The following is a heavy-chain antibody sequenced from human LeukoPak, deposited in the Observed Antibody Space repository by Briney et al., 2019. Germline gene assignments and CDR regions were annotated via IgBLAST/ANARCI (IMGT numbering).Heavy chain of an antibody. CDR2: IGIDSGNT. Sequence: GGSLRLSCAASGFTFSDYSMNWVRQAPGKGLEWISYIGIDSGNTNYADSVKGRFTISGDKAKNSLYLQMNSLRAEDTAVYYCARARDGYDSSGYYLGLDYWGQGTLVTVSS. CDR1: GFTFSDYS. D-gene: IGHD3-22*01. CDR3: ARARDGYDSSGYYLGLDY. V-gene: IGHV3-48*01. J-gene: IGHJ4*02.